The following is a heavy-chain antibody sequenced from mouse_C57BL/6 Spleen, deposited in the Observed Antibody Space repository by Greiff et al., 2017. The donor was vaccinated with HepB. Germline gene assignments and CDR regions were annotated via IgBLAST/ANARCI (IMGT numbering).Heavy chain of an antibody. CDR1: GFNIKDYY. CDR2: IDPEDGET. CDR3: ASLGSPYYFDY. Sequence: EVQLQQSGAELVKPGASVKLSCTASGFNIKDYYMHWVKQRTEQGLEWIGRIDPEDGETKYATKFQGKATITADTSSNTAYLQLSSLTSEDNSVYYCASLGSPYYFDYWGQGTTLTVSS. J-gene: IGHJ2*01. V-gene: IGHV14-2*01. D-gene: IGHD1-1*01.